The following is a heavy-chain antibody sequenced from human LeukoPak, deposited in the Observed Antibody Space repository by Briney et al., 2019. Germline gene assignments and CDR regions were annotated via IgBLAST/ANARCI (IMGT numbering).Heavy chain of an antibody. CDR3: ARDRHEGYAFDI. CDR1: GFTFSDYS. Sequence: GGSLRLSCAASGFTFSDYSMNWVRQAPGKGLEWVSSISSSSSYIYYADSAKGRFTISRDNAKKLVYLQMNSLRADDTAVYYCARDRHEGYAFDIWGQGTKVTVSS. V-gene: IGHV3-21*01. CDR2: ISSSSSYI. J-gene: IGHJ3*02.